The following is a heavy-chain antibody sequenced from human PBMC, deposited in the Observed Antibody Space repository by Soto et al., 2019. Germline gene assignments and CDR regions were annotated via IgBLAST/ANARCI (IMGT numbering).Heavy chain of an antibody. J-gene: IGHJ5*02. D-gene: IGHD1-26*01. CDR3: AHRPRGAGRNNWFDP. CDR1: GFSLSTSGVG. CDR2: IYWDDDK. Sequence: SGPTLVNPTQTLTLTCAFSGFSLSTSGVGVGWIRQPPGTALEWLALIYWDDDKRYSPSLKSRLTITKDTSKNQVVLTMTNMDPVDTATYYCAHRPRGAGRNNWFDPWGQGTLVTVSS. V-gene: IGHV2-5*02.